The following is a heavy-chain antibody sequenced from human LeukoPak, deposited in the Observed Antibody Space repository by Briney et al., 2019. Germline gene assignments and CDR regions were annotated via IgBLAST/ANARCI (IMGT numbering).Heavy chain of an antibody. J-gene: IGHJ4*02. Sequence: PGGSLRLSCEASGFTFSIYGMHWVRQAPGKGLEWVAVISYDGSKKYYADSVKGRFTISRDNSKNTLYLQMDSLRDEDTAVYYCATRRGKGVSGTDFDSWGQGTLVTVSS. V-gene: IGHV3-30*03. D-gene: IGHD2-8*02. CDR3: ATRRGKGVSGTDFDS. CDR2: ISYDGSKK. CDR1: GFTFSIYG.